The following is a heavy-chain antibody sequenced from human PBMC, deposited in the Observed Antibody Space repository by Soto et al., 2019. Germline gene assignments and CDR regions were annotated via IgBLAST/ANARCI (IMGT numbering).Heavy chain of an antibody. CDR2: ISYDGSNK. CDR1: GFTFSSYG. V-gene: IGHV3-30*03. D-gene: IGHD2-2*01. CDR3: ARNIQYQLLGD. Sequence: QVQLVESGGGVVQPGRSLRLSCAASGFTFSSYGMHWVRQAPGKGLEWVAVISYDGSNKYYADSVKGRFTISRDNSKNTLDLQMNSLRAEDTAVYYCARNIQYQLLGDWGQGTLVTVSS. J-gene: IGHJ4*02.